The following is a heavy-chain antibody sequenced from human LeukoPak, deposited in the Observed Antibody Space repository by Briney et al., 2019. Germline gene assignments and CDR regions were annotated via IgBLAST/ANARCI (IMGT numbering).Heavy chain of an antibody. CDR2: IYDSGST. CDR1: GGSISNHY. CDR3: AGTIRTSWLAFDY. J-gene: IGHJ4*02. V-gene: IGHV4-59*08. Sequence: SETLSLTCTVSGGSISNHYWSWIRQPPGKGLEWIGYIYDSGSTNYNPSLQSRVTISVDTSKNQFSLELGSVTAADTAVYCCAGTIRTSWLAFDYWGQGTLVTVSS. D-gene: IGHD2-2*01.